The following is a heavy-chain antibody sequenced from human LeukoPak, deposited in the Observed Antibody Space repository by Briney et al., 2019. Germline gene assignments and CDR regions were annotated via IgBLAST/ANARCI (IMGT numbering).Heavy chain of an antibody. CDR1: EFSFSNFG. Sequence: PGGSLRLSCAVSEFSFSNFGLSWVRQAPGKGLEWVSAIRRSDGSKNYADSVKGRFTISRDNSKNTMYLQMNGLRAEDTAVYYCARGLESKDTRPHYWGQGTLVSVST. CDR3: ARGLESKDTRPHY. J-gene: IGHJ4*02. V-gene: IGHV3-23*01. CDR2: IRRSDGSK. D-gene: IGHD1-1*01.